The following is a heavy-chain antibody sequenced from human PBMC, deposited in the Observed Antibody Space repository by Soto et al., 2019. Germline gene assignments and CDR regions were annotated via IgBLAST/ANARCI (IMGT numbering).Heavy chain of an antibody. CDR2: IYHSLSS. J-gene: IGHJ6*02. D-gene: IGHD6-19*01. CDR3: ARKQWPYYYGMDV. Sequence: QVQLQESGPGLVKPSGTLSLTCAVSGGSISSSNWWSWVRHLPGKGVEWSGEIYHSLSSNYNPSLKSRVTVSVDKSKNQFSLKLSSVTAADTAVYYCARKQWPYYYGMDVWGQGTTVTVS. CDR1: GGSISSSNW. V-gene: IGHV4-4*02.